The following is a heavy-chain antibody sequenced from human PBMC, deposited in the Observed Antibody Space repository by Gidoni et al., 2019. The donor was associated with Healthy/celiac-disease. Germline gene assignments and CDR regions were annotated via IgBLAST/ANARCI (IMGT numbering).Heavy chain of an antibody. CDR3: ARSVSSGWYRDAFDI. V-gene: IGHV4-39*01. CDR2: IYYSGST. CDR1: GGSISSSSYY. J-gene: IGHJ3*02. D-gene: IGHD6-19*01. Sequence: QLQLQESGPGLVKPSETLSRTCTGAGGSISSSSYYWGWIRQPPGKGLEWIGSIYYSGSTYYNPSLKSRVTISVDTSKNQFSLKLSSVTAADTAVYYCARSVSSGWYRDAFDIWGQGTMVTVSS.